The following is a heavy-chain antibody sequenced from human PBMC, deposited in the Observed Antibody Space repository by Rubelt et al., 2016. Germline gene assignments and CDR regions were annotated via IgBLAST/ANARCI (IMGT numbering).Heavy chain of an antibody. V-gene: IGHV3-13*01. CDR2: IGTAGDT. Sequence: TFSTYAMHWVRQASGKGLEWVSGIGTAGDTYYPGSVMGRFTISRENAKSSLYLQMNSLSAGDTAVYYCARKDYYYGMDVWGQGTTVTVSS. CDR3: ARKDYYYGMDV. J-gene: IGHJ6*02. CDR1: TFSTYA.